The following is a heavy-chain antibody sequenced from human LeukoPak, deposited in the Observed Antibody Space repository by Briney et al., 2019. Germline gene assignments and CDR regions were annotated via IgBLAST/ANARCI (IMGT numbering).Heavy chain of an antibody. CDR3: ARDPLIVGATTGGTLVY. CDR2: IWYDGSNK. D-gene: IGHD1-26*01. Sequence: PGRSLRLSCAASGFTFSSYGMHWVRQAPGKGLEWVAVIWYDGSNKYYADSVKGRFTISRDNSKNTLYLQMNSLRAEDTAVYYCARDPLIVGATTGGTLVYWGQGTLVTVSS. V-gene: IGHV3-33*01. CDR1: GFTFSSYG. J-gene: IGHJ4*02.